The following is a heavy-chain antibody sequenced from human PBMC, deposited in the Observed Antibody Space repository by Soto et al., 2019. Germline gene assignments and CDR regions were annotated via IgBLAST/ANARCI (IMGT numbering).Heavy chain of an antibody. D-gene: IGHD1-26*01. CDR1: RFSLHFSGEA. J-gene: IGHJ4*02. CDR2: NYWQDEI. V-gene: IGHV2-5*01. CDR3: ADRKGGTVDY. Sequence: SAATLVNTAQTLTLTCPFSRFSLHFSGEAVGWIRQPPGNALEWLASNYWQDEIHYNPSLNNRLTISKDTSKSQVVLTVTNVDPVDTGTYCCADRKGGTVDYWGQGTLVTAPQ.